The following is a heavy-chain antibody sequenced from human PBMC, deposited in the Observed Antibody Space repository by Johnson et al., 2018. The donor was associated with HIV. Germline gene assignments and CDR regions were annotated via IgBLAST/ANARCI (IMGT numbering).Heavy chain of an antibody. CDR3: ARDIRESFGSYDSSGSGLGAFDI. CDR1: GLSFSNFG. V-gene: IGHV3-33*08. D-gene: IGHD3-22*01. J-gene: IGHJ3*02. Sequence: QVQLVESGGGVVQPGKSLTLSCVGSGLSFSNFGIHWVRQAPGKGPEWVAVISIDGNLKKYVDSVKGRFTISRDNAKNSLYLQMNRLRAEDTALYYCARDIRESFGSYDSSGSGLGAFDIWGQGTMVTVSS. CDR2: ISIDGNLK.